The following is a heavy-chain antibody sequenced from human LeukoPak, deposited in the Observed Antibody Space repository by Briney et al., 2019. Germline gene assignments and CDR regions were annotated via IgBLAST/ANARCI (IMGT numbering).Heavy chain of an antibody. CDR1: GFTFSSYW. D-gene: IGHD4-17*01. V-gene: IGHV3-20*04. Sequence: GGSLRLSCAASGFTFSSYWMSWVRQAPGKGLEWVSYITWNGVTTTYADSVKGRFTISRDNAKNSLYLQMNSLRAEDTAFFYCARSMSTVTTRYFDLWGRGTLVTVSS. J-gene: IGHJ2*01. CDR2: ITWNGVTT. CDR3: ARSMSTVTTRYFDL.